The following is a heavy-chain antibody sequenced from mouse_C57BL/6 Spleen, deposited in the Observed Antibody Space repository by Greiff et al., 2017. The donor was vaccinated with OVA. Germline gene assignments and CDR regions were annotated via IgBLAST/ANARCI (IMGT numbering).Heavy chain of an antibody. Sequence: VKLQESGPELVKPGASVKISCKASGYAFSSSWMNWVKQRPGKGLEWIGRIYPGDGDTNYNGKFKGKATLTADKSSSTAYMQLSSLTSEDSAVYFCARERDSWFAYWGQGTLVTVSA. CDR1: GYAFSSSW. V-gene: IGHV1-82*01. J-gene: IGHJ3*01. CDR3: ARERDSWFAY. CDR2: IYPGDGDT.